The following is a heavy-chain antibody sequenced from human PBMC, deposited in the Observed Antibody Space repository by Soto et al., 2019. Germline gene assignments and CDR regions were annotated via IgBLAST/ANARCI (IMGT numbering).Heavy chain of an antibody. V-gene: IGHV3-23*01. J-gene: IGHJ4*02. CDR3: AKDGFSGSGKYYFDY. Sequence: EVQLLESGGGLVQPGGSLRLSCAASGFTFSNYAMNWVRQAPGKGLEWVSVISDSGGSTYYADSVKGRFTISRDNSKNTLYLHMNSLTAEDTAVYYCAKDGFSGSGKYYFDYWGQGTLVTFSS. CDR2: ISDSGGST. D-gene: IGHD3-10*01. CDR1: GFTFSNYA.